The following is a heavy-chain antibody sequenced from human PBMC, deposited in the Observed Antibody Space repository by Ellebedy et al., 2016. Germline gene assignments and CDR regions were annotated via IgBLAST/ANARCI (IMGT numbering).Heavy chain of an antibody. CDR2: ITSSGVTT. Sequence: GESLKISCAASGFTFSTYAMTWVRQAPGKGLEWVSSITSSGVTTYYADSVKGRFTTSRDDSKNPLYLQMHSLRTDDTAVYYCAKDFEGAYYYDEGFDPWGQGTLVTVSS. J-gene: IGHJ5*02. V-gene: IGHV3-23*01. CDR1: GFTFSTYA. CDR3: AKDFEGAYYYDEGFDP. D-gene: IGHD3-22*01.